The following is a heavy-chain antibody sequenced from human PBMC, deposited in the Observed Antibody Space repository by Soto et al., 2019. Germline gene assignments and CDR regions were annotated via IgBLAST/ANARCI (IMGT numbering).Heavy chain of an antibody. J-gene: IGHJ6*02. V-gene: IGHV4-31*03. D-gene: IGHD3-16*01. CDR2: IYYSGST. CDR1: GGSISSGGYY. CDR3: ARDVGSGGSPGGGGYYYYYYGMDV. Sequence: SETLSLTCTVSGGSISSGGYYWSWIRQHPGKGLEWIGYIYYSGSTYYNPSLKSRVTISVDTSKNQFSLKLSSVTAADTAVYYWARDVGSGGSPGGGGYYYYYYGMDVWGQGTTVTVSS.